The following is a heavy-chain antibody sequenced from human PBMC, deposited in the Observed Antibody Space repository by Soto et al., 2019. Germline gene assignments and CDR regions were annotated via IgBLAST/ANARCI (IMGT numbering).Heavy chain of an antibody. CDR1: GFTFSSFS. V-gene: IGHV3-48*02. CDR3: ARDPEAEFSGGDKPFDY. D-gene: IGHD2-21*01. J-gene: IGHJ4*02. CDR2: ISSSSSTI. Sequence: GGSLRLSCAASGFTFSSFSMNWVRQAPGKGLEWVSYISSSSSTIYYADSVKGRFTISRDNAKNSLYLQMNSLRDEDTAVYYCARDPEAEFSGGDKPFDYWGQGTLVTVSS.